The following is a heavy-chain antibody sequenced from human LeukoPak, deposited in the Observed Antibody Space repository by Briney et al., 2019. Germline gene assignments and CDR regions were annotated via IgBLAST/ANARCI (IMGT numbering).Heavy chain of an antibody. CDR1: GDSVSSNSVT. CDR2: TYYRSTWYN. D-gene: IGHD2-2*01. CDR3: ARRLTQYDCFDP. V-gene: IGHV6-1*01. J-gene: IGHJ5*02. Sequence: QTLSLTCAISGDSVSSNSVTWNWIRQSPSRGLEWLGRTYYRSTWYNDYAVSVRGRITVNPDTSKNQFSLHPNSVTPEDTAVYYCARRLTQYDCFDPWGQGILVTVSS.